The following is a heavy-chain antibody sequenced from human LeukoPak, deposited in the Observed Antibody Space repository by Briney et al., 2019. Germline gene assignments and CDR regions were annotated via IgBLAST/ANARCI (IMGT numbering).Heavy chain of an antibody. CDR3: ARGPTIPIAAAGTGYYYGMDV. CDR2: ISSSSSYI. D-gene: IGHD6-13*01. J-gene: IGHJ6*02. CDR1: GFTFSSYS. V-gene: IGHV3-21*01. Sequence: PGGSLRLSCAASGFTFSSYSMNWVRQAPGKGLEWVSSISSSSSYIYYADSVKGRFTISRDNAKNSLYLQTNSLRAEDTAVYYCARGPTIPIAAAGTGYYYGMDVWGQGTTVTVSS.